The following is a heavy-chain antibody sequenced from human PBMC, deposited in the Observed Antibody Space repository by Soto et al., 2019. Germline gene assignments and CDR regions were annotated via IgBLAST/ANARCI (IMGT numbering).Heavy chain of an antibody. V-gene: IGHV3-9*01. Sequence: EVQLVESGGGLVQPGGSLRLSCAGSGFIFDNYAMHWVRQAPGKGLEWVSSSSWKSGNIGYADSVQGRFTISRDNAADSIYLQMSSLRAAHTALYYFAQHSGYFGSGGYSVGEKFFDYWGQGALVTVSS. CDR3: AQHSGYFGSGGYSVGEKFFDY. CDR2: SSWKSGNI. CDR1: GFIFDNYA. D-gene: IGHD3-9*01. J-gene: IGHJ4*02.